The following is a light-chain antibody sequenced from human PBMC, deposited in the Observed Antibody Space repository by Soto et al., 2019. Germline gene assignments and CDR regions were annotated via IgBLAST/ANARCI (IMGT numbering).Light chain of an antibody. CDR2: DAS. Sequence: DIQMTQSPSSLSASVGDRVTITCRASQGINNYLAWYQQKPGKDPKLLIYDASTWQSGVPSRFSGSISGTDFALTISSLQPEDDANYYCQKYKSAPWTFGEGTKVDIK. CDR1: QGINNY. J-gene: IGKJ1*01. V-gene: IGKV1-27*01. CDR3: QKYKSAPWT.